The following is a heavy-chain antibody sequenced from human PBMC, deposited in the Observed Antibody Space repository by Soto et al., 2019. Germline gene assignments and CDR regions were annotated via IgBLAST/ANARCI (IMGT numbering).Heavy chain of an antibody. V-gene: IGHV3-7*03. Sequence: GGSLRLSCAASGFSFSSYWMSWVRQAPGKGLQWVANIKQDGSQKYYVDSVKGRFTIYRDNARNSLYLQMNSLRAEDTAIYYCARPYCSGGSCYNWFGPWGQGTLVTVSS. J-gene: IGHJ5*02. D-gene: IGHD2-15*01. CDR2: IKQDGSQK. CDR3: ARPYCSGGSCYNWFGP. CDR1: GFSFSSYW.